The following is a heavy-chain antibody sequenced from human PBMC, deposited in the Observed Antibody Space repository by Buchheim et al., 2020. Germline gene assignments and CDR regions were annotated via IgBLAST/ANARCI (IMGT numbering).Heavy chain of an antibody. CDR1: GGSISSYY. D-gene: IGHD3-16*02. CDR3: RGKRLSSLDY. V-gene: IGHV4-59*08. J-gene: IGHJ4*02. Sequence: QVQLQESGPGLVKPSETLSLTCTVSGGSISSYYWSWIRQPPGKGLEWIGYIYYSGSTNYNPSLKSRVTISVDTSKNQFSLKLSSVTAADTAVYYCRGKRLSSLDYWGQGTL. CDR2: IYYSGST.